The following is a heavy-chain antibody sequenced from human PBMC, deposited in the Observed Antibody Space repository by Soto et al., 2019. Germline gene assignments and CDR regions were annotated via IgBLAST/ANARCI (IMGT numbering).Heavy chain of an antibody. CDR3: ARHAREVTGFDY. J-gene: IGHJ4*02. Sequence: GGSLRLSCAASGFSFSIYNMNWVRQAPGGGLVWVSYISTTGSSIHYADSVQGRFTISRDNGKNSMYLQMSSLRVEDTAVYYCARHAREVTGFDYWGLGTLVTVSS. D-gene: IGHD2-21*02. CDR1: GFSFSIYN. V-gene: IGHV3-48*01. CDR2: ISTTGSSI.